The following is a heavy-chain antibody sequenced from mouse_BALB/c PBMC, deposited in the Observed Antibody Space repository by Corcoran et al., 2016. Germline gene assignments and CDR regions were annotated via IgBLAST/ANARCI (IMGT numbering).Heavy chain of an antibody. V-gene: IGHV9-3-1*01. D-gene: IGHD2-1*01. Sequence: QIQLVQSGPELKKPGETVKISCKASGYTFTNYGMNWVKQDPGKGLKWMGWINTYTGEPTYADDFKGRFAFSLETSASTAYLQINNLKNEDTATYVGANGNYVDYWGQGTTLTVSS. CDR3: ANGNYVDY. J-gene: IGHJ2*01. CDR2: INTYTGEP. CDR1: GYTFTNYG.